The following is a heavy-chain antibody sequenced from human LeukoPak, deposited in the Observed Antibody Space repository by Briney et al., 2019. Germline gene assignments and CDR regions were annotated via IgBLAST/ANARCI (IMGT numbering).Heavy chain of an antibody. CDR1: GFTFDDYA. J-gene: IGHJ4*02. V-gene: IGHV3-9*01. D-gene: IGHD3-22*01. CDR2: ISWNSGSI. Sequence: PGRSLRLSCAASGFTFDDYAMHRVRQAPGKGLEWVSGISWNSGSIGYADSVKGRFTISRDNAKNSLYLQMNSLRAEDTALYYCAKDKEYDSSGYYGYWGQGTLVTVSS. CDR3: AKDKEYDSSGYYGY.